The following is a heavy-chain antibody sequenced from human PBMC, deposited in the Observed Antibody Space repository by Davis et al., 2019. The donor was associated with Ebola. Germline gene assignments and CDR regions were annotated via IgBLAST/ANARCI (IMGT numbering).Heavy chain of an antibody. J-gene: IGHJ6*02. CDR2: ISQSGST. D-gene: IGHD3-9*01. CDR3: ARAGLRYFDYYYYYGMDV. CDR1: GDSISSSNW. Sequence: SETLSLTCAVSGDSISSSNWWSWVRQPPGKGLEWIGEISQSGSTNYNPSLKSRVTISVDKSKNQFSLKLSSVTAADTAVYYCARAGLRYFDYYYYYGMDVWGQGTTVTVSS. V-gene: IGHV4-4*02.